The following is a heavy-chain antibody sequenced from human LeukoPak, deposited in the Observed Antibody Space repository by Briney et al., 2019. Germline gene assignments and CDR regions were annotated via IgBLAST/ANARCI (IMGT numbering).Heavy chain of an antibody. CDR2: ISSSSTYM. CDR3: ASGGYCSSTSCYIDF. CDR1: GFTFSGYS. D-gene: IGHD2-2*02. V-gene: IGHV3-21*01. J-gene: IGHJ4*02. Sequence: PGGSLRLSCAASGFTFSGYSMSWVRQAPGKGLEWVSSISSSSTYMFYADSVKGRFTISRDNAENSLYLQMNSLRAEDTAVYYCASGGYCSSTSCYIDFWGQGTLVTVSS.